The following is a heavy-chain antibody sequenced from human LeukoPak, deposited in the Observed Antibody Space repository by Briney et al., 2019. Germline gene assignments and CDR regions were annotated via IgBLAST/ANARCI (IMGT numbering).Heavy chain of an antibody. CDR2: IYYSGTT. CDR1: GGSISTYY. V-gene: IGHV4-59*12. Sequence: SETLSLTCTVSGGSISTYYWSWIRQPPGKGLEWIGYIYYSGTTNYNPSLKSRVTISIDMSKNQFSLKLSSVTAADTAVYYCARGRGRSDCWGQGTLVTVSS. J-gene: IGHJ4*02. CDR3: ARGRGRSDC. D-gene: IGHD3-10*01.